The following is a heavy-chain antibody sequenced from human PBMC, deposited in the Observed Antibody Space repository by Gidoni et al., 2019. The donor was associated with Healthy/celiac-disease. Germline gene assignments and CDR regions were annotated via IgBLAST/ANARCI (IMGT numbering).Heavy chain of an antibody. Sequence: QVPLQQWGAGLLKPSETLSLTCAVYGGSFSGYFWSWIRQPPGKGLEWIGEINHSGSNNYNPTLKRRVNISGDTYKNQVSLKLSSVTAADTAVYYCARRLGYCSSTSCPYFDYWGQGTLVTVSS. CDR2: INHSGSN. CDR3: ARRLGYCSSTSCPYFDY. D-gene: IGHD2-2*01. V-gene: IGHV4-34*01. CDR1: GGSFSGYF. J-gene: IGHJ4*02.